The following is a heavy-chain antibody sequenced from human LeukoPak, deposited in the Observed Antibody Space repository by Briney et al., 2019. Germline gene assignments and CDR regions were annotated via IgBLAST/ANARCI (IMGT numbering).Heavy chain of an antibody. V-gene: IGHV3-23*01. CDR3: AMRDRGYGLDI. CDR1: GFSLRAYD. D-gene: IGHD3-10*01. Sequence: GGSLRLSCAASGFSLRAYDLIWVRQAPGKGLDWVSIINGGGDIMMYEDSVKGRFTISRDNSKNTFYLQMNGLRVEDTAVYYCAMRDRGYGLDIWGQGTMVTVSS. CDR2: INGGGDIM. J-gene: IGHJ3*02.